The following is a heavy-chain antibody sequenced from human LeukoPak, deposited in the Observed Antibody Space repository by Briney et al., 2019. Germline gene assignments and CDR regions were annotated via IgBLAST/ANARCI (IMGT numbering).Heavy chain of an antibody. D-gene: IGHD3-22*01. CDR3: AKDARGYDSSGYLDY. Sequence: GGSLRLSCAASGFTFSSYAMSWVRQAPGKGLEWVAVISYDGSNKYYADSVKGRFTISRDNSKNTLYLQMNSLRAEDTAVYYCAKDARGYDSSGYLDYWGQGTLVTVSS. CDR1: GFTFSSYA. V-gene: IGHV3-30*18. CDR2: ISYDGSNK. J-gene: IGHJ4*02.